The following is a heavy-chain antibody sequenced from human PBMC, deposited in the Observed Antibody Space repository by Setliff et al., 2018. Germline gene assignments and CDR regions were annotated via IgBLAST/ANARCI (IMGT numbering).Heavy chain of an antibody. CDR1: GYTFATYG. J-gene: IGHJ6*03. V-gene: IGHV1-18*01. Sequence: ASVKVSCKASGYTFATYGTSWVRQAPGQGLEWLGWVSPYTDNTNYAQNFQGRVTMTTDISGSTAYMDLRSLTSDDTAVYFCARLSIEGFGRYYYYYYMDVWGEGTTVTVSS. CDR2: VSPYTDNT. D-gene: IGHD6-6*01. CDR3: ARLSIEGFGRYYYYYYMDV.